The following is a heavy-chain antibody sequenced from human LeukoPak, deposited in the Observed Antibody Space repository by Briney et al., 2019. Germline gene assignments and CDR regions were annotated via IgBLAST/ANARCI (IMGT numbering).Heavy chain of an antibody. V-gene: IGHV4-39*01. D-gene: IGHD3-22*01. CDR1: GGSISTSNYY. CDR3: ARQLWNYYDSSGYAFPYYFDY. J-gene: IGHJ4*02. Sequence: SETLSLTCTVSGGSISTSNYYWGWIRQPPGKGLEWIGNIFYSGSTYYSPSLRSRVAISLDTSRNQFSLKLNSVTAADTAVYYCARQLWNYYDSSGYAFPYYFDYWGQGTLVTVSS. CDR2: IFYSGST.